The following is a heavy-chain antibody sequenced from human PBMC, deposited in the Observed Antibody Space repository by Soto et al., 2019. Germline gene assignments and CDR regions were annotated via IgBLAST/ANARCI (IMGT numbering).Heavy chain of an antibody. J-gene: IGHJ6*02. CDR1: GYTFSTYD. CDR3: ARDQGITTFGVYSMYYYGMDV. D-gene: IGHD3-3*01. V-gene: IGHV1-8*01. CDR2: MNPNTGTT. Sequence: ASVKVSCKASGYTFSTYDISWVRQAPGQGLEWMGWMNPNTGTTGYAQKLQGRVTVTRNTSISTAYMELSSLRSDDTAVYYCARDQGITTFGVYSMYYYGMDVWG.